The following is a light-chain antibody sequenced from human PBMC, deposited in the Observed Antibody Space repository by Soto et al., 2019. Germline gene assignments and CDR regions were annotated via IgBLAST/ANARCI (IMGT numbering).Light chain of an antibody. J-gene: IGKJ3*01. V-gene: IGKV1-27*01. Sequence: DIQMTQSPSSLSASVGDRVTITCRASLGISNYLAWYQHKPGKVPKLLIYAASTLQSGVPSRFSGSGSGTDLTLTISSLQPEDVATYYCQKSNSAPFTFGPGTKVDIK. CDR2: AAS. CDR1: LGISNY. CDR3: QKSNSAPFT.